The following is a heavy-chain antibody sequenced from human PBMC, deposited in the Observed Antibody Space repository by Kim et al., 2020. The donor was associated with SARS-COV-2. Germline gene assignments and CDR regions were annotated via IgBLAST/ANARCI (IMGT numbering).Heavy chain of an antibody. CDR3: TTYILRYYYDSSGYYQPPTEYYFDY. J-gene: IGHJ4*02. CDR1: GFTFNNAW. Sequence: GGSLRLSCAASGFTFNNAWMSWVRQAPGKGLEWVGRIKSKTDGGTTDYAAPVKGRFTISRDDSKNTLYLQMNSLKTEDTAVYYCTTYILRYYYDSSGYYQPPTEYYFDYWGQGTLVTVSS. CDR2: IKSKTDGGTT. V-gene: IGHV3-15*01. D-gene: IGHD3-22*01.